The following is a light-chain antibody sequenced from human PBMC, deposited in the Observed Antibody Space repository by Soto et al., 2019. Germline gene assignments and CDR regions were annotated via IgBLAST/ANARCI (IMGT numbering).Light chain of an antibody. CDR3: SSYSTGGSYV. V-gene: IGLV2-14*03. CDR2: DVS. J-gene: IGLJ1*01. CDR1: SSDVGGYNS. Sequence: QSALTQPASVSGSPGQSIAISCTGTSSDVGGYNSASWYQQHPGKAPKLLMYDVSNRPSGVSNRFSGSKSGNTASLTISGLQAEDEADYYCSSYSTGGSYVFGTGTKLTVL.